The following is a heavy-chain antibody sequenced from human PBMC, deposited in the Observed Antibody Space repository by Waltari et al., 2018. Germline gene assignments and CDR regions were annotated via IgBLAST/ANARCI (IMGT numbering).Heavy chain of an antibody. V-gene: IGHV4-38-2*01. CDR3: ARARAGYGDYLYWYFDL. D-gene: IGHD4-17*01. CDR2: IDHSGST. Sequence: QVQLQESGPGLVKPSETLSLTCAVSDYSISSGYYWGWIRQPPGRGLEWIGSIDHSGSTNYNPSLRSRVTISVDTSKNQFSLKLTSVTAADTAVYYCARARAGYGDYLYWYFDLWGRGTLVTVSS. CDR1: DYSISSGYY. J-gene: IGHJ2*01.